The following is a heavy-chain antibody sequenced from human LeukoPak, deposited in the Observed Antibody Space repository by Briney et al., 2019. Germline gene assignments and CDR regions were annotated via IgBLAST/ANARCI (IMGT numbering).Heavy chain of an antibody. V-gene: IGHV3-11*01. CDR1: GFNLSDYY. CDR3: ARAPRDCGPVCFTGHCDI. J-gene: IGHJ4*02. Sequence: GGSLRLSCTASGFNLSDYYMQWIRQAPGKRLEWLSYISRSGAFETYAESVKGRFTISRDNSKQTVSLQMTGLRDEDTALYYCARAPRDCGPVCFTGHCDIWGRGTLVTVSS. D-gene: IGHD2-21*01. CDR2: ISRSGAFE.